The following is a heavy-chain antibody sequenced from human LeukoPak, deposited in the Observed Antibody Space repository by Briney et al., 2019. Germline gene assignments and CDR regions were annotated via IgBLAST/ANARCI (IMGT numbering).Heavy chain of an antibody. D-gene: IGHD2-21*01. Sequence: GGSLRLSCAASGFTFSSYAMSWVRQAPGKGLEWVSAISGSGGSTYYADSVKGRFTISRDNSKNTLYLQMNSLRAEDTAVYYCAKEISEMVIANFLDAFDIWGQGTMVTVSS. CDR1: GFTFSSYA. CDR2: ISGSGGST. J-gene: IGHJ3*02. CDR3: AKEISEMVIANFLDAFDI. V-gene: IGHV3-23*01.